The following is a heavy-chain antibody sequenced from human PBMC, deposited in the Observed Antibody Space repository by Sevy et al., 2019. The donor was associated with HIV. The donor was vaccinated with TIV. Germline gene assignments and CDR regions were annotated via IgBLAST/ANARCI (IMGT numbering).Heavy chain of an antibody. D-gene: IGHD5-18*01. Sequence: GGSLRLSCAASGFTFSSYSMNWVRRAPGKGLEWVSYISSSSSTIDNADSVKGRFTISRDNAKNSLYLQMNSLRAEDTAVYYCARANRGYSPDYWGQGTLVTVSS. CDR3: ARANRGYSPDY. CDR1: GFTFSSYS. CDR2: ISSSSSTI. J-gene: IGHJ4*02. V-gene: IGHV3-48*01.